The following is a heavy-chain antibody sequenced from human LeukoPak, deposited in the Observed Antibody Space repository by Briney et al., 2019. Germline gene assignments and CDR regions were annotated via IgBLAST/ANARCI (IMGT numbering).Heavy chain of an antibody. Sequence: GGSLRLSCAASGFTFSSYGMSWVRQAPGKGLEWVSAISGSGGSTYYADSVKGRFTISRDNAKNSLYLQMNSLRAEDTAVYYCARGLTSHYWGQGTLVTVSS. CDR2: ISGSGGST. V-gene: IGHV3-23*01. CDR3: ARGLTSHY. CDR1: GFTFSSYG. J-gene: IGHJ4*02.